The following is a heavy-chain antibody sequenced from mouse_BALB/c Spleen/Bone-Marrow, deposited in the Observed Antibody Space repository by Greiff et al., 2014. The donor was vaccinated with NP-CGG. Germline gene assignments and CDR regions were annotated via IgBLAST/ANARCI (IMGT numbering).Heavy chain of an antibody. CDR3: ARVRNWADY. CDR2: IYPGDGDT. D-gene: IGHD4-1*01. CDR1: GYAFSSYW. V-gene: IGHV1-80*01. Sequence: VKLQESGAELVRPGSSVMISCKASGYAFSSYWMNWVKQRPGQGLEWIGQIYPGDGDTNYNGKFKGKATLTAGKSSSTAYMQLSSLTSEDSAVYFCARVRNWADYWGQGTTLTVSS. J-gene: IGHJ2*01.